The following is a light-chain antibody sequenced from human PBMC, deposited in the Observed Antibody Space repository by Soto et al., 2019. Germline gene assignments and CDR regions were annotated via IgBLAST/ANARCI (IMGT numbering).Light chain of an antibody. J-gene: IGKJ1*01. CDR2: GAS. CDR1: QTVSITY. V-gene: IGKV3-20*01. CDR3: QQYGSSGT. Sequence: EIVLMQSPGTLSLSPGERATLSCRASQTVSITYLTWYQQKPGQAPRLLIFGASKRATGIPDRFSGSGSGRDFTLTISRLEPEDFAVYYCQQYGSSGTFGQGTKVDI.